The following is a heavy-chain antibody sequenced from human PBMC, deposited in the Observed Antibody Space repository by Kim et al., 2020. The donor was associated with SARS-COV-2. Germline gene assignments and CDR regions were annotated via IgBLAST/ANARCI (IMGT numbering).Heavy chain of an antibody. D-gene: IGHD3-10*01. Sequence: NYNPSLKSRVTISVDTSKNQFSLKLSSVTAADTAVYYCAGRMVRGVIFDYWGQGTLVTVSS. CDR3: AGRMVRGVIFDY. V-gene: IGHV4-34*01. J-gene: IGHJ4*02.